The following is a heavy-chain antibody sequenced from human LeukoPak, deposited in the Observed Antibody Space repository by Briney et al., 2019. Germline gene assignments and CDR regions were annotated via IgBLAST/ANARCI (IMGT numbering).Heavy chain of an antibody. CDR3: ARVLRGDIDYYDSSGPDGAFDY. D-gene: IGHD3-22*01. J-gene: IGHJ4*02. CDR1: GYTFTGYY. Sequence: ASVKVSCKASGYTFTGYYMHWVRQAPGQGLEWMGWINPNSGGTNYAQKFQGRVTMTRGTSISTAYMELSRLRSDDTAVYYCARVLRGDIDYYDSSGPDGAFDYWGQGTLVTVSS. V-gene: IGHV1-2*02. CDR2: INPNSGGT.